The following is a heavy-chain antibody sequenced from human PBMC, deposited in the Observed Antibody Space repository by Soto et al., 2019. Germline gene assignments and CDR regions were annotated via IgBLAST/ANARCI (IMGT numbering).Heavy chain of an antibody. CDR1: GGTFSSYT. D-gene: IGHD6-6*01. CDR3: ATCIAARNWFDP. V-gene: IGHV1-69*02. CDR2: IIPILGIA. J-gene: IGHJ5*02. Sequence: ASVKVSCKASGGTFSSYTISWVRQAPGQGPEWMGRIIPILGIANYAQKFQGRVTITADKSTSTAYMELSSLRSEDTAVYYCATCIAARNWFDPWGQGTLVTVSS.